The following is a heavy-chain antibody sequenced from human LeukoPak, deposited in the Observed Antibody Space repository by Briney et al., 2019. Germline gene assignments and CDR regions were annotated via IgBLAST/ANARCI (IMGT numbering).Heavy chain of an antibody. Sequence: PGGSLRLSCAASGFTFSRNGMHWVRQAPGKGLEWVAVIWYDGSNKYYADSVKGRFTISRDNSKNTLYLQMNSLRVEDTAVYYCARDLHGSGSNWFDPWGQGTLVTVSS. CDR1: GFTFSRNG. CDR3: ARDLHGSGSNWFDP. J-gene: IGHJ5*02. D-gene: IGHD3-10*01. V-gene: IGHV3-33*01. CDR2: IWYDGSNK.